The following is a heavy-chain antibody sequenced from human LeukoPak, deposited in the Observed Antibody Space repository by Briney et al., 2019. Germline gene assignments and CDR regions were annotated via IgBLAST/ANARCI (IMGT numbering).Heavy chain of an antibody. CDR3: AKSPVLWFGELLVFDY. Sequence: PGGSLRLSRAASGFTFSSYAMSWVRQAPGKGLEWVSAISGSGGSTYYADSVKGRFTISRDNSKNTLYLQMNSLRAEDTAVYYCAKSPVLWFGELLVFDYWGQGTLVTVSS. J-gene: IGHJ4*02. D-gene: IGHD3-10*01. V-gene: IGHV3-23*01. CDR1: GFTFSSYA. CDR2: ISGSGGST.